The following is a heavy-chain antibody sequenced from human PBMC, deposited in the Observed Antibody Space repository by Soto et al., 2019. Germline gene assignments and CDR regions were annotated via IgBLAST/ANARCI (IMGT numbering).Heavy chain of an antibody. CDR2: IIPIFGTA. V-gene: IGHV1-69*13. CDR1: GGTFSSYA. CDR3: ARSISYCGGDCYSELNY. Sequence: SVKVSCKASGGTFSSYAISWVRQAPGQGLEWMGGIIPIFGTANYAQKFQGRVTITADESTSTAYMELSSLRSEDTAVYYCARSISYCGGDCYSELNYWGQGTLVTVSS. J-gene: IGHJ4*02. D-gene: IGHD2-21*02.